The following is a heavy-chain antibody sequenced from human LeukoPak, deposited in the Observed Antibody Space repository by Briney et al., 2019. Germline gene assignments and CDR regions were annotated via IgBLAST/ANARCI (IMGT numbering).Heavy chain of an antibody. Sequence: SETLSLTCTVSGGSISSYYWSWIRQPPGKGLEWIGYIYYSGSTNYNPSLKSRVTISVDTSKNQFSLKLSSVTAADTAVYYCARVGGDYYGSGSYYTIDYWGQGTLVTVSS. CDR3: ARVGGDYYGSGSYYTIDY. D-gene: IGHD3-10*01. J-gene: IGHJ4*02. CDR2: IYYSGST. CDR1: GGSISSYY. V-gene: IGHV4-59*01.